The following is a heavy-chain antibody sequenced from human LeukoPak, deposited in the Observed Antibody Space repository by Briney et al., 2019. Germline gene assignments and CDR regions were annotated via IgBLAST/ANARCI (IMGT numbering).Heavy chain of an antibody. D-gene: IGHD2-2*02. CDR1: GFKFDDYG. CDR3: ARDRCSSTSCYNTPRFDP. Sequence: GGSLRLSCAASGFKFDDYGMSWVRQVPGKGLEWVSGINWNGGSRGYADSVKGRFTISRDNAKNPVYLQMNSLRSEDTAFYHCARDRCSSTSCYNTPRFDPWGQGTLVTVSS. V-gene: IGHV3-20*01. J-gene: IGHJ5*02. CDR2: INWNGGSR.